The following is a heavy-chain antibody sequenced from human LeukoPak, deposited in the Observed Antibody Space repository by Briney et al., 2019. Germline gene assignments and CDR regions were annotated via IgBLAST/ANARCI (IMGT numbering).Heavy chain of an antibody. CDR1: GGSISSGDYY. V-gene: IGHV4-30-4*01. Sequence: SETLSLTCTVSGGSISSGDYYWSWIRQPPGKGLEWIGYIYYSGSTYYNPSLKSRVTISVDTSKNQFSLKLSSVTAADTAVYYCARESLVAATNLIFDYWGQGTLVTVSS. CDR3: ARESLVAATNLIFDY. D-gene: IGHD5-12*01. CDR2: IYYSGST. J-gene: IGHJ4*02.